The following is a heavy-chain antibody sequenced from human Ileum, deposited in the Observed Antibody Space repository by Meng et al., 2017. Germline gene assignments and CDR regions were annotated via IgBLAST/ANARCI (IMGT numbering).Heavy chain of an antibody. D-gene: IGHD3-10*01. Sequence: SGSDVSEPGASVKVSRKAFGFTFVSYAIYWVRQAPGQGLEWMGCITAGNGNTKYSQKFQGRVTITRDTSASAVYMELSNLKFEDTAVYYCARDMPYSSGSFDYWGQGTLVTVSS. CDR2: ITAGNGNT. J-gene: IGHJ4*02. CDR3: ARDMPYSSGSFDY. CDR1: GFTFVSYA. V-gene: IGHV1-3*01.